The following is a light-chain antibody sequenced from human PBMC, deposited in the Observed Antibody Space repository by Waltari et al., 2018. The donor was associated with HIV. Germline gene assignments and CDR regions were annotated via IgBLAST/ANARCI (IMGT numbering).Light chain of an antibody. Sequence: ETVLTQSPGTPSLSLGEGATYCCRTRQSIRGIFLSGYQQKPGHAPRLLIYVASNRATGISDVFTGSVSGTVFTLPISRLEPYNSAVYYVQQYGLSPLTFGGGPRLAIK. CDR1: QSIRGIF. CDR3: QQYGLSPLT. V-gene: IGKV3-20*01. CDR2: VAS. J-gene: IGKJ4*01.